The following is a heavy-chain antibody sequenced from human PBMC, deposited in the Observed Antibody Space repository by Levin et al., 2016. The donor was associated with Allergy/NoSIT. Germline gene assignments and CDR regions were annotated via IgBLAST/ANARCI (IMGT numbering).Heavy chain of an antibody. CDR1: GFTFSSYA. J-gene: IGHJ4*02. D-gene: IGHD3-22*01. CDR2: ISYDGSNK. Sequence: GESLKISCAASGFTFSSYAMHWVRQAPGKGLEWVAVISYDGSNKYYADSVKGRFTISRDNSKNTLYLQMNSLRAEDTAVYYCARAIAYYYDSSGYSYFDYWGQGTLVTVSS. CDR3: ARAIAYYYDSSGYSYFDY. V-gene: IGHV3-30*04.